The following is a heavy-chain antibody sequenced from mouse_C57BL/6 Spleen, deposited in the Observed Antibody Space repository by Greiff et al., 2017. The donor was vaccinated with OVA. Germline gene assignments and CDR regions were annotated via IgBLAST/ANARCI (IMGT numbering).Heavy chain of an antibody. V-gene: IGHV5-4*01. CDR3: ARGDYYGSSLYFDV. CDR1: GFTFSSYA. D-gene: IGHD1-1*01. J-gene: IGHJ1*03. Sequence: DVQLQESGGGLVKPGGSLKLSCAASGFTFSSYAMSWVRQTPEKRLEWVATISDGGSYTYYPDNVKGRFTISRDNAKNNLYLQMSHLKSEDTAMYYCARGDYYGSSLYFDVWGTGTTVTVSS. CDR2: ISDGGSYT.